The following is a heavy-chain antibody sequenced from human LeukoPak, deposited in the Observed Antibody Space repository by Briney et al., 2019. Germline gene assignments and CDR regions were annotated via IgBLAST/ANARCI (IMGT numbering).Heavy chain of an antibody. CDR3: ARARWMAAAYYYGMDV. Sequence: SETLCLTCAASGGSISSGDYSWSWIRQPPGKDLEWFGNIYHSGSTYYNPSLKSRVTISVDRSKNQFSLKLSSVTAADTAVYYCARARWMAAAYYYGMDVWGQGTTVTVSS. CDR1: GGSISSGDYS. CDR2: IYHSGST. V-gene: IGHV4-30-2*01. D-gene: IGHD6-13*01. J-gene: IGHJ6*02.